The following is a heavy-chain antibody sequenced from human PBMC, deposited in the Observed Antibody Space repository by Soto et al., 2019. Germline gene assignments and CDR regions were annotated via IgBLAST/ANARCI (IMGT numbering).Heavy chain of an antibody. CDR2: IWYDGSNK. D-gene: IGHD2-15*01. J-gene: IGHJ6*02. CDR1: GFTFSSYG. CDR3: ARRYCSGGSCYTRDYYYGMDV. V-gene: IGHV3-33*01. Sequence: QVQLVESGGGVVQPGRSLRLSCAASGFTFSSYGMHWVRQAPGKGLEWVAVIWYDGSNKYYADSVKGRFTISRDNSKNTLYLQMNSLRAEDTAVYYCARRYCSGGSCYTRDYYYGMDVWGLGTTVTVSS.